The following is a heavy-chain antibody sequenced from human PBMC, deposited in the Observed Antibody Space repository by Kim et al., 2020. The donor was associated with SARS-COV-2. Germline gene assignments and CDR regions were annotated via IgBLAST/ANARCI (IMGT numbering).Heavy chain of an antibody. CDR3: ARLVYYDSSGYYGENGYYYYMDV. CDR1: GFTFSSYS. D-gene: IGHD3-22*01. Sequence: GGSLRLSCAASGFTFSSYSMNWVRQAPGKGLEWVSYISSSSSTIYYADSVKGRFTISRDNAKNSLYLQMNSLRDEDTAVYYCARLVYYDSSGYYGENGYYYYMDVWGKGTTVTVSS. J-gene: IGHJ6*03. CDR2: ISSSSSTI. V-gene: IGHV3-48*02.